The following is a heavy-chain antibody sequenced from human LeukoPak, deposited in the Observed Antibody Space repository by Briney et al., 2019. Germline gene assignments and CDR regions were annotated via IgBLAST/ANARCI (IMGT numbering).Heavy chain of an antibody. V-gene: IGHV3-7*01. D-gene: IGHD5-18*01. J-gene: IGHJ4*02. Sequence: PGGTLRLSCAASGFTFSSYGMSWVRQAPGRGLEWVANIKQDGSEKYYVDSVKGRFTISRDNAKNSLYLQMNSLRAEDTAVHYCARVWQLWLPLPGYWGQGTLVTVSS. CDR2: IKQDGSEK. CDR1: GFTFSSYG. CDR3: ARVWQLWLPLPGY.